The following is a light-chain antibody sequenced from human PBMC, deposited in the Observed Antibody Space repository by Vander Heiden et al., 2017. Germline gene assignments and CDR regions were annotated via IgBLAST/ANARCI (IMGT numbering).Light chain of an antibody. CDR2: GSI. V-gene: IGLV1-40*01. CDR3: QSYDSSRSNPVV. CDR1: SSNIGADYD. J-gene: IGLJ2*01. Sequence: SVMTPPPSVSGAPGQRVTVSCTGSSSNIGADYDVNWYQQHPATAPHLLICGSINRPSAGPARVSGSNSGTSASLAITGLPAEEEADYYCQSYDSSRSNPVVFGAGTKLTVL.